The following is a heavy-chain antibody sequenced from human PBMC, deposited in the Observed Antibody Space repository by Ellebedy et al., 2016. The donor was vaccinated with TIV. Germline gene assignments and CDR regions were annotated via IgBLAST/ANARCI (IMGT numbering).Heavy chain of an antibody. V-gene: IGHV3-11*06. Sequence: PGGSLRLSCVASGSTFSDYYMSWIRQAPGKGLEWVSTISTGSSYTKCADSVKGRFTVSRDDAKNSLYLHMNSLKAEDTAVYYCVRTGRPWFDYWGQGTLVTVSS. CDR1: GSTFSDYY. D-gene: IGHD2-8*02. CDR3: VRTGRPWFDY. J-gene: IGHJ4*02. CDR2: ISTGSSYT.